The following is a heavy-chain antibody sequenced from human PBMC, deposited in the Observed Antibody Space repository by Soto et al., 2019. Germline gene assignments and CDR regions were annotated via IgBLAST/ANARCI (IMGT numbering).Heavy chain of an antibody. Sequence: QITLKESGPTLVKPTQTLTLTCTFSGFSLTTGGAGVGWIRQPPGKALEWLALIYWNDDSRYSPSLKSRLTITNDTSKNQVVLRMTNMDPVDTATYYCAHRGYGNYPRDNWSDPWGQGILVIVSS. V-gene: IGHV2-5*01. CDR3: AHRGYGNYPRDNWSDP. CDR2: IYWNDDS. CDR1: GFSLTTGGAG. D-gene: IGHD4-17*01. J-gene: IGHJ5*02.